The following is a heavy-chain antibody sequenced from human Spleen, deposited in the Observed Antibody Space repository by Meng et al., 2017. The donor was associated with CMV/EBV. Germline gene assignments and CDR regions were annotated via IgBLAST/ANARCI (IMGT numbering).Heavy chain of an antibody. CDR3: VKVEIVGATIGYFDY. CDR2: ISGDGTTT. J-gene: IGHJ4*02. CDR1: GFTFSSYW. V-gene: IGHV3-74*01. Sequence: GESLKISCAASGFTFSSYWMHWVRQGPGKRLVWVSRISGDGTTTTYADSVKGRFTISRDNAKNTLYLQMNSLRAEDTALYYCVKVEIVGATIGYFDYWGQGTLVTVSS. D-gene: IGHD1-26*01.